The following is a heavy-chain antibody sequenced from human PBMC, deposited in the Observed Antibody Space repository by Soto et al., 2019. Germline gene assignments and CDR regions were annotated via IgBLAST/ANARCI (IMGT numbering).Heavy chain of an antibody. CDR2: VYHTGRT. CDR3: ARDFAYFDS. D-gene: IGHD3-3*01. J-gene: IGHJ4*02. Sequence: GPGPVRPSETLSLTCTVSGGSFKSGSYSWSWIRQPPGKGLEWIGYVYHTGRTSYNPSLKSRVSISMDTSKNQFSLNLDSVTAADTAVYFCARDFAYFDSWGQGTLVTVSS. V-gene: IGHV4-61*01. CDR1: GGSFKSGSYS.